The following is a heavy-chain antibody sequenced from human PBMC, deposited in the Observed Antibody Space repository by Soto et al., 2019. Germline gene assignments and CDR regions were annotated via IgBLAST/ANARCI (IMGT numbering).Heavy chain of an antibody. Sequence: ASVKVSCKASGGTFSSYAISWVRQAPGQGLEWMGGIIPIFGTANYAQKFQGRVTITADESTSTAYMELSSLRSEDTAVYYCAREVYDSSGYYHLNWFDPWGQGTQVTVSS. CDR3: AREVYDSSGYYHLNWFDP. J-gene: IGHJ5*02. CDR2: IIPIFGTA. CDR1: GGTFSSYA. V-gene: IGHV1-69*13. D-gene: IGHD3-22*01.